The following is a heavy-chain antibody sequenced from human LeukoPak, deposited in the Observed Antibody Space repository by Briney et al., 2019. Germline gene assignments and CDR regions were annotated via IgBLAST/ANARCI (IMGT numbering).Heavy chain of an antibody. CDR1: GESFSGYF. J-gene: IGHJ4*02. Sequence: SETLSLTCAVYGESFSGYFWSWIRQPPGKGLEWIGEINHSGYTNYNPSLKSRVTISVDTSKNQFSLKLSSVTAADTAVYYCARRSNQITMVRGVPKARGHYFDYWGQGTLVTVFS. V-gene: IGHV4-34*01. CDR3: ARRSNQITMVRGVPKARGHYFDY. D-gene: IGHD3-10*01. CDR2: INHSGYT.